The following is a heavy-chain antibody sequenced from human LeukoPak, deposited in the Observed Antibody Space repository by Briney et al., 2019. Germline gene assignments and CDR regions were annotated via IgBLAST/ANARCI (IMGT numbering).Heavy chain of an antibody. CDR1: GFIFSSFG. D-gene: IGHD3-3*02. J-gene: IGHJ4*02. CDR3: AKISSH. CDR2: IRYDGSSK. Sequence: GGSLRLSCVASGFIFSSFGLHWARQAPCKGLEWVAFIRYDGSSKYYADSVKGRFTISRDISRNTLYLEMNSLRPDDTAVYYCAKISSHWGQGTLVTVSS. V-gene: IGHV3-30*02.